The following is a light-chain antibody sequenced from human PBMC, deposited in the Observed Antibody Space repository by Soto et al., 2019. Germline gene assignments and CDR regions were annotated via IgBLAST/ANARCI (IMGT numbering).Light chain of an antibody. Sequence: IQLTQSPSSLSASVGDSVTITCRASQGISSFLAWYQQKPGKAPELLIYGASTLQSGVPSRFSGSGSGTDFTLTISSLQPEEFATYYYHQVNIYPLTFGGGNKVEIK. V-gene: IGKV1-9*01. CDR2: GAS. CDR3: HQVNIYPLT. J-gene: IGKJ4*01. CDR1: QGISSF.